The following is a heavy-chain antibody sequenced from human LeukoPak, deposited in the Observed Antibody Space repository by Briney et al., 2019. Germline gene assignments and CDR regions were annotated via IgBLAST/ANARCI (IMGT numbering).Heavy chain of an antibody. CDR1: GYTFTSYD. D-gene: IGHD5-18*01. Sequence: APVKVSCKASGYTFTSYDINWVRQATGQGLEWMGWMNPNSGNTGYAQKFQGRVTMTRNTSISTAYMELSSLRSEDTAVYYCARGGAGYGVYYYYYMDVWGKGTTVTVSS. CDR3: ARGGAGYGVYYYYYMDV. J-gene: IGHJ6*03. V-gene: IGHV1-8*01. CDR2: MNPNSGNT.